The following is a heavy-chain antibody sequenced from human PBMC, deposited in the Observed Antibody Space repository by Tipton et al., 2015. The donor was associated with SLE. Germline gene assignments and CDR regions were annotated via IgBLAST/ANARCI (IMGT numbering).Heavy chain of an antibody. D-gene: IGHD1-26*01. J-gene: IGHJ3*02. CDR2: LYDRGTT. V-gene: IGHV3-53*01. Sequence: SLRLSCVGSGVNVSTNYMNWVRQAPGKGLEWVAVLYDRGTTYHADSVQGRFTVSRDNAQNSLYLQMNSLRAEDTALYYCARGDFVGASFIDAFDIWGQGTMVTVSS. CDR1: GVNVSTNY. CDR3: ARGDFVGASFIDAFDI.